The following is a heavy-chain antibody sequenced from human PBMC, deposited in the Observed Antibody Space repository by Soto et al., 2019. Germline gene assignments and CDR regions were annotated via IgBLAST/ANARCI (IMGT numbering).Heavy chain of an antibody. J-gene: IGHJ6*02. CDR1: RVAFSKFI. CDR3: AKGRYSSPMGYYYGMDV. Sequence: QAQLEQSGGEVKKPGSSVKVSCKASRVAFSKFIVTWVRQAPGLGLEWVGGIIPIFGTANYAQKFQGRVTITADESTSTSYMEVKNLRSDDTAVYYCAKGRYSSPMGYYYGMDVWGQGTTVTVSS. CDR2: IIPIFGTA. D-gene: IGHD6-19*01. V-gene: IGHV1-69*01.